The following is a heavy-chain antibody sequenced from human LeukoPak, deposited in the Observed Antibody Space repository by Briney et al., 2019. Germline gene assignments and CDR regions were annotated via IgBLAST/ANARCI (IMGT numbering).Heavy chain of an antibody. Sequence: PGGSLRLSCVGSGFSLSNYWMTWVRQVPGKGLEWVANIKQDESKENYVDSVKGRFTMSRDNAKNSLYLQMNNLRAEDTAVYYCAREHYDFWSGYSKSNDYWGQGTLVTVSS. CDR3: AREHYDFWSGYSKSNDY. V-gene: IGHV3-7*01. CDR2: IKQDESKE. CDR1: GFSLSNYW. D-gene: IGHD3-3*01. J-gene: IGHJ4*02.